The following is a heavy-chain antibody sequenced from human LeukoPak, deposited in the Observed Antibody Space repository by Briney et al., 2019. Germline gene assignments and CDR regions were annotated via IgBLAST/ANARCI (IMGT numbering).Heavy chain of an antibody. CDR1: GGSFSVYY. J-gene: IGHJ4*02. V-gene: IGHV4-34*01. CDR3: AREVGNYCSGGSCYSGTPFYFDH. D-gene: IGHD2-15*01. CDR2: INHSGST. Sequence: TSETLSLTCAVYGGSFSVYYWSWIRQPPGNGLEWIGEINHSGSTNYNPSLKSRVTISVDTSKNQFSLKLSSVTAADTAVYYCAREVGNYCSGGSCYSGTPFYFDHWGQGTLVTVSS.